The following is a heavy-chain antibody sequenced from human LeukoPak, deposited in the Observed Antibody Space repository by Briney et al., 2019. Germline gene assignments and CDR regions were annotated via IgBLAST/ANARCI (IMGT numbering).Heavy chain of an antibody. V-gene: IGHV3-23*01. CDR3: GRGHWGLDY. CDR2: IDVSGGST. Sequence: GGSLRLSCAASGFTFSSYFMSWVRQAPGKGLEWVSTIDVSGGSTYYADSVKGRFTISRDNSKNTLYLQMNSLRAEDTALYYCGRGHWGLDYWGQGALVTVSS. CDR1: GFTFSSYF. D-gene: IGHD7-27*01. J-gene: IGHJ4*02.